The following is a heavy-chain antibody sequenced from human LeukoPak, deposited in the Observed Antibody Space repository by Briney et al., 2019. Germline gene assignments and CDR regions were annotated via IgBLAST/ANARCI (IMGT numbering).Heavy chain of an antibody. CDR3: ATCERYCSSTSCYDWFDP. J-gene: IGHJ5*02. Sequence: SETLSLTCTVSGGSISSYYWSWIRQPPGKGLEWMGYIYYSGSTNYNPSLKSRVTISVDTSKNQFSLKLSSVTAADTAVYYCATCERYCSSTSCYDWFDPWGQGTLVTVSS. CDR1: GGSISSYY. CDR2: IYYSGST. D-gene: IGHD2-2*01. V-gene: IGHV4-59*08.